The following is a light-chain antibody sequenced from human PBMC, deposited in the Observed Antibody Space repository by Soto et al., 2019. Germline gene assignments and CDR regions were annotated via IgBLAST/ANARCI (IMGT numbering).Light chain of an antibody. V-gene: IGLV3-27*01. Sequence: SYELTQPSSVSVSPGQTARITCSGDVLAKKYARWFQQKPGQAPVLVIYKDSERPSGIPERFSGSSSGTTVTLTISGAQVEDEADYYCYYAAGKGGVFGGGTKLTVL. CDR3: YYAAGKGGV. CDR2: KDS. J-gene: IGLJ2*01. CDR1: VLAKKY.